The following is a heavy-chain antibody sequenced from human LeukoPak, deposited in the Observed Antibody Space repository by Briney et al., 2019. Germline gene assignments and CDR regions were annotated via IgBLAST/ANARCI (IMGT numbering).Heavy chain of an antibody. V-gene: IGHV3-23*01. D-gene: IGHD3-10*01. CDR1: GFTFRSYN. J-gene: IGHJ4*02. CDR3: AKGYYYGSGSYGRGYYFDY. CDR2: TSGDNRVT. Sequence: PGGSLRLSCAASGFTFRSYNMDWVRQAPGRGLEWVSFTSGDNRVTYYADSVKGRFTISRDNSKNTLYLQMNSLRAEDTAVYYCAKGYYYGSGSYGRGYYFDYWGQGTLVTVSS.